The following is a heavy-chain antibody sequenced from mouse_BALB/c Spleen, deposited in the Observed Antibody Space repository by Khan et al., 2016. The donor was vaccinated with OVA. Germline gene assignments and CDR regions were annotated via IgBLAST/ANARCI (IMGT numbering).Heavy chain of an antibody. CDR1: GYAFSSYW. CDR3: ARKGEWGHAMDY. Sequence: QVQLQQSGAELVRPGSSVKISCKASGYAFSSYWMNWVKQRPGQGLEWIGQIYPGDGDTNYNGKFKGKATLTADKSSSTAYMQLSSLSEEDAAVYCCARKGEWGHAMDYWGQGTSVTVSS. CDR2: IYPGDGDT. V-gene: IGHV1-80*01. J-gene: IGHJ4*01.